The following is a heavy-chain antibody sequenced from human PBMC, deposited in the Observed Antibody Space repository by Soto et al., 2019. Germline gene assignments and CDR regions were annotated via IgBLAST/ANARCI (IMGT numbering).Heavy chain of an antibody. CDR1: GGSFSGYY. CDR2: INHSGST. J-gene: IGHJ4*02. Sequence: QVQLQQWGAGLLKPSETLSLTCAVYGGSFSGYYWSWIRQPPGKGLEWIGEINHSGSTNYNPSLKSRVTISVDTSKNQFSLKLSSVTAADTAVYYCARGLVDDYIWGSYRWGYYFDYWSQGTLVTVSS. V-gene: IGHV4-34*01. CDR3: ARGLVDDYIWGSYRWGYYFDY. D-gene: IGHD3-16*02.